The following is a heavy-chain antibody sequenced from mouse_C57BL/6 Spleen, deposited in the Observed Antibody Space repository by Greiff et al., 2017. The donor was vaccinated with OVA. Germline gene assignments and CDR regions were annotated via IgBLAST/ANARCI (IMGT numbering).Heavy chain of an antibody. J-gene: IGHJ4*01. Sequence: QVQLKESGAELVKPGASVKISCKASGYAFSSYWMNWVKQRPGKGLEWIGQIYPGDGDTNYNGKFKGKATLTADKSSSTAYMQLSSLTSEDSAVYFCARTGTGAMDYWGQGTSVTVSS. V-gene: IGHV1-80*01. CDR1: GYAFSSYW. D-gene: IGHD3-3*01. CDR2: IYPGDGDT. CDR3: ARTGTGAMDY.